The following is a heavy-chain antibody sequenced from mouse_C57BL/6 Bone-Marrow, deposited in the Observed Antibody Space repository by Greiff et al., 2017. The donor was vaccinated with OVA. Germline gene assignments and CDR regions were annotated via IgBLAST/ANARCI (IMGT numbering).Heavy chain of an antibody. D-gene: IGHD2-2*01. CDR2: IDPENGDT. CDR3: TEWLKDY. Sequence: EVQRVESGAELVRPGASVKLSCTASGFNIKDDYMHWVKQRPEQGLKWIGWIDPENGDTEYASKFQGKATITADTSSNTAYLQLSSLTSEDTAVYYCTEWLKDYWGQGTTLTVSS. V-gene: IGHV14-4*01. J-gene: IGHJ2*01. CDR1: GFNIKDDY.